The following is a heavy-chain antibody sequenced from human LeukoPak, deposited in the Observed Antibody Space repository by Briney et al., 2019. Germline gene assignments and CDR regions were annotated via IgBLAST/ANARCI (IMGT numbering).Heavy chain of an antibody. CDR1: GYSISSGYY. J-gene: IGHJ6*02. Sequence: SETLSLTCTVSGYSISSGYYWGWIRQPPGKGLEWIGEINHSGSTNYNPSLKSRVTISVDTSKNQFSLKLSSVTAADTAVYYCARGRSSGYYYHYYYGMDVWGQGTTVTVSS. D-gene: IGHD3-22*01. V-gene: IGHV4-38-2*02. CDR3: ARGRSSGYYYHYYYGMDV. CDR2: INHSGST.